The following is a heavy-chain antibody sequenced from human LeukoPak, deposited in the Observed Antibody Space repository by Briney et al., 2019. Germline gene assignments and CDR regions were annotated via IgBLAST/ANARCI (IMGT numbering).Heavy chain of an antibody. D-gene: IGHD3-22*01. CDR1: GFTFSSYW. J-gene: IGHJ3*02. V-gene: IGHV3-7*01. CDR2: IKQDGSEK. CDR3: ARVSSSGYYFDAFDI. Sequence: GGSLRLSCAASGFTFSSYWMSWVRQAPGKGLEWVANIKQDGSEKYYVDSVKGRFTISRDNAKNSLYLQMNSLRAEDTAVYYCARVSSSGYYFDAFDIWGQGTMVTVSS.